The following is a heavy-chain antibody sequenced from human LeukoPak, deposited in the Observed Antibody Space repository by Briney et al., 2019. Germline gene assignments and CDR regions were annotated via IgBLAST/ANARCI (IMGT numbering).Heavy chain of an antibody. D-gene: IGHD2-8*01. Sequence: PGGSLRLSCAASGFTFSTYSMNWVRQAPGKGLEWVSYISSSSTTIHYADSVKGRFTISRDNARNSLYLQMNSLRAEDTAMYYCARGGSSVYFYYYYMDVWGKGTTVTVSS. V-gene: IGHV3-48*01. CDR2: ISSSSTTI. J-gene: IGHJ6*03. CDR3: ARGGSSVYFYYYYMDV. CDR1: GFTFSTYS.